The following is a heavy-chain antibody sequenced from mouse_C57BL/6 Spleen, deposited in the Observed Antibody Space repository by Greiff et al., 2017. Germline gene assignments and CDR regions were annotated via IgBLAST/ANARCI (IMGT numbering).Heavy chain of an antibody. J-gene: IGHJ2*01. Sequence: VQLQQPGAELVKPGASVKMSCKASGYTFTSYWITWVKQRPGQGLEWIGDIYPGSGSTNYNEKFKSKATLTVDTSSSTAYMQLSSLTSEGSAVYYCARTVYDGYYSDYWGQGTTLTVSS. CDR2: IYPGSGST. V-gene: IGHV1-55*01. D-gene: IGHD2-3*01. CDR3: ARTVYDGYYSDY. CDR1: GYTFTSYW.